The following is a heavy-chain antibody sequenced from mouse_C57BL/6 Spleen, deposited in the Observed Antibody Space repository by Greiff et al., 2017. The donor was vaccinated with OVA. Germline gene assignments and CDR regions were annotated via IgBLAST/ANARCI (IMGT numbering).Heavy chain of an antibody. CDR1: GYTFTSYW. CDR2: IDPSDSST. D-gene: IGHD1-1*01. J-gene: IGHJ4*01. V-gene: IGHV1-50*01. CDR3: ARGNYGSSPHYYAMDY. Sequence: QVQLQQPGAELVKPGASVKLSCKASGYTFTSYWMQWVKQRPGQGLEWIGEIDPSDSSTNYNQKFKGKATLTVDTSSSTAYMQLSSLTSEDSAVYYCARGNYGSSPHYYAMDYWGQGTSVTVSS.